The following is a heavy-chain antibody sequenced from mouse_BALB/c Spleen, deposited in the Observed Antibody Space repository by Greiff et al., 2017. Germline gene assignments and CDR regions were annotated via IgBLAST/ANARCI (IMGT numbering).Heavy chain of an antibody. CDR1: GYTFTDFN. CDR3: ARGRYGNNADFAY. Sequence: VQLKESGPELVKPGASVKISCKASGYTFTDFNMHWVKQSHGKSLEWIGYIYPYNGGTGYNQKFTSKATLTVDNSSSTAYMELHSLTSEDSAVYNCARGRYGNNADFAYWGQGTTLTVSS. CDR2: IYPYNGGT. J-gene: IGHJ2*01. V-gene: IGHV1S29*02. D-gene: IGHD2-1*01.